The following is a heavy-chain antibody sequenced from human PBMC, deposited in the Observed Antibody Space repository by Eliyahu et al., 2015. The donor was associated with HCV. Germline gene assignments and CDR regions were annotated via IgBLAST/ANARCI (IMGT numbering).Heavy chain of an antibody. CDR1: GXSISSSY. CDR2: IXYSGST. J-gene: IGHJ4*02. Sequence: QVQLQESGPGLVKPSETLSLTCTXSGXSISSSYWSWIRQPPGKGLEWIGYIXYSGSTNYNPSLKSRVTISADTSKNQCSLKLSSVTAADTAVYYCARGKNSPLDYWGQGTLVTVSS. D-gene: IGHD2/OR15-2a*01. V-gene: IGHV4-59*01. CDR3: ARGKNSPLDY.